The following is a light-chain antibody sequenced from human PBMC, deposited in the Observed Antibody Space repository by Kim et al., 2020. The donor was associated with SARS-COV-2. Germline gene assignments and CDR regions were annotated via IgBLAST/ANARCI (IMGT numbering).Light chain of an antibody. V-gene: IGKV1D-16*01. CDR3: QQYDSYPRT. CDR2: AAS. J-gene: IGKJ1*01. CDR1: QAISSW. Sequence: DIQMTQSPSSLSASVGDSVTITCRASQAISSWLAWYQQKPERAPKSLVYAASSLQSGVPSRFSGSGSGTDFTLTINNLQPEDVATYSCQQYDSYPRTFGPGTKVDIK.